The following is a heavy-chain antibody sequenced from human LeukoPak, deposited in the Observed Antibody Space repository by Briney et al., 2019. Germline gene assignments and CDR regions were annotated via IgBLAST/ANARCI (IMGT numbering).Heavy chain of an antibody. J-gene: IGHJ4*02. CDR3: ANYDSSGYG. Sequence: GGSLRLSCAASGFTFSSYAMSWVRQAPGKGLEWVAVISYDGSNKYYADSVKGRFTISRDNSKNTLYLQMNSLRAEDTAVYYCANYDSSGYGWGQGTLVTVSS. V-gene: IGHV3-30*18. CDR1: GFTFSSYA. CDR2: ISYDGSNK. D-gene: IGHD3-22*01.